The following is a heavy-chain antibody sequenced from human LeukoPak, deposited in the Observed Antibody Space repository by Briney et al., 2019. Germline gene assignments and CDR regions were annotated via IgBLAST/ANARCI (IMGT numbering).Heavy chain of an antibody. CDR3: ARDLGYGGNGAFDI. Sequence: PSETLSLTCTVSGGSISSGDYYWSRIRQPPGKGLEWIGYIYYSGSTYYNPSLKSRVTISVDTSKNQFSLKLSSVTAADTAVYYCARDLGYGGNGAFDIWGQGTMVTVSS. V-gene: IGHV4-30-4*01. D-gene: IGHD4-23*01. J-gene: IGHJ3*02. CDR1: GGSISSGDYY. CDR2: IYYSGST.